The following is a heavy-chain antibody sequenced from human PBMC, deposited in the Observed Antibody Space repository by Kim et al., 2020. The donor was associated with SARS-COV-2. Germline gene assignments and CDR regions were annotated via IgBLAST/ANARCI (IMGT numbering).Heavy chain of an antibody. J-gene: IGHJ5*02. Sequence: ASVKVSCKASGYTFTSNYMHWVRQAPGQGLEWMGLINPSGSGTSYAENFQGRVTMTRDTSTNTDYMELSNLRSEDTAVYYCARDNSLVVGSTPGWHFDPWGQGTPVTVSS. CDR1: GYTFTSNY. CDR3: ARDNSLVVGSTPGWHFDP. D-gene: IGHD2-8*02. V-gene: IGHV1-46*01. CDR2: INPSGSGT.